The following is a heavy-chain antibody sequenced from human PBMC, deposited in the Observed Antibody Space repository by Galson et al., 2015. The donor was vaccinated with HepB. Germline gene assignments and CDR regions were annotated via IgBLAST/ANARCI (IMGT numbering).Heavy chain of an antibody. V-gene: IGHV3-21*01. CDR2: ISGRGNHI. J-gene: IGHJ3*02. CDR1: GFTFSTYS. Sequence: SLRLSCAASGFTFSTYSMKWVRQAPGKGLDWVSSISGRGNHIYYADSLRGRFTISRDNAKDLLYLQMNSPRDDDTAVYYCARGGGDCGDDCYPNDPFDIWGQGKIVTVSS. CDR3: ARGGGDCGDDCYPNDPFDI. D-gene: IGHD2-21*02.